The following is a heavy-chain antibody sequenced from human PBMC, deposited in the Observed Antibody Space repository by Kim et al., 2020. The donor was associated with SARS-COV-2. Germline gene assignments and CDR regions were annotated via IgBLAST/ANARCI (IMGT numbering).Heavy chain of an antibody. CDR3: VKGSRSIAASNFFDY. J-gene: IGHJ4*02. D-gene: IGHD6-13*01. Sequence: AHTRKGRFATSRDNSKNTLYLQMNSLRPEDTAVYYCVKGSRSIAASNFFDYWGRGTLVTVSP. V-gene: IGHV3-30*02.